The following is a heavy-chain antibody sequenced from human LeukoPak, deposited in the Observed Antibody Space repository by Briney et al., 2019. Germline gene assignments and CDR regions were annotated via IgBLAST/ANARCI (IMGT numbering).Heavy chain of an antibody. D-gene: IGHD1-1*01. CDR2: INPKSGGT. V-gene: IGHV1-2*06. Sequence: ASVKVSCKASGYTFTGYYMHWMRQAPGQGLEWMGRINPKSGGTNSAQQFQGRVTMTRDTSISTVYMELTRLSSDDTAVYYCARPHGDTTADDAFDIFCQGTMATGSS. CDR3: ARPHGDTTADDAFDI. CDR1: GYTFTGYY. J-gene: IGHJ3*02.